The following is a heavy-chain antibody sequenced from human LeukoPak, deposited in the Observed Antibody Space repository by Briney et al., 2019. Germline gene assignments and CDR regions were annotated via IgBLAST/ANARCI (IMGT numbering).Heavy chain of an antibody. D-gene: IGHD1-26*01. CDR2: IYPGDSGP. CDR1: GYSFTSYC. Sequence: GESLKISCKVSGYSFTSYCIGWVRQMPGKCLEWMGSIYPGDSGPTYSPSFQGQVTISVDKSINTAYLQWSSLQASDTAMYYCGMSGDRVPLQDDVFDVWGQGTMVTVST. CDR3: GMSGDRVPLQDDVFDV. V-gene: IGHV5-51*01. J-gene: IGHJ3*01.